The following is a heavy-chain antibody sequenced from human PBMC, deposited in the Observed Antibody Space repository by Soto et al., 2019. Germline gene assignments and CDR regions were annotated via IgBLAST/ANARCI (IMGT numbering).Heavy chain of an antibody. Sequence: ASETLSLTCTVSGGSISSGGYYWSWIRQHPGKGLEWIGYIYYSGSTYYNPSLKSRVTISVDTSKNQFSLKLSSVTAADTAVYYCASGLQLWESFDYWGQGTLVTVSS. CDR3: ASGLQLWESFDY. D-gene: IGHD5-18*01. V-gene: IGHV4-31*03. CDR2: IYYSGST. J-gene: IGHJ4*02. CDR1: GGSISSGGYY.